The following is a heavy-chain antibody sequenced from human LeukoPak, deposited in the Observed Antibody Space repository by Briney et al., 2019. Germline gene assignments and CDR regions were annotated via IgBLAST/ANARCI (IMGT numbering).Heavy chain of an antibody. CDR3: ARGEPGIAVAGPPGEDY. Sequence: VASVKVSCKASGYTFTSYGISWVRQAPGQGLEWMGWISAYNGNTNYAQKLQGRVTMTTDTSTSTAYMELRSLRSDDTAVYYCARGEPGIAVAGPPGEDYWGQGTLVTVSS. V-gene: IGHV1-18*01. D-gene: IGHD6-19*01. CDR1: GYTFTSYG. J-gene: IGHJ4*02. CDR2: ISAYNGNT.